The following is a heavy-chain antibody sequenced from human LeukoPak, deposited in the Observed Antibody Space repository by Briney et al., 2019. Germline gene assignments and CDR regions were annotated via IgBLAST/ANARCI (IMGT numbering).Heavy chain of an antibody. CDR1: GFTFRRYA. J-gene: IGHJ4*01. Sequence: PGGTLRLSCAASGFTFRRYAMHWVRKTPGMGLVWVSRLAADGSGTNYADSVKGRFTISRDNAKNTVYLQMSSLRAEDTAVYYCARDGFTGPTTAYLDHWGQGTLVTVSS. D-gene: IGHD1-1*01. V-gene: IGHV3-74*01. CDR3: ARDGFTGPTTAYLDH. CDR2: LAADGSGT.